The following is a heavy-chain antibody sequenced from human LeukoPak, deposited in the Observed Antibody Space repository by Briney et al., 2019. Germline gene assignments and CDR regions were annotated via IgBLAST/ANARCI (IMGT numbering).Heavy chain of an antibody. D-gene: IGHD4-17*01. CDR2: IYPGDSDT. J-gene: IGHJ4*02. CDR1: GYSFTSYW. Sequence: GESLKTSCKGSGYSFTSYWIGWLRQMPGKGLEWMGIIYPGDSDTRYSPSFQGQVTISADRSSSTAYLQWSSLKASDTTMYYCARHDYGDTYFDYWGQGTLVTASS. CDR3: ARHDYGDTYFDY. V-gene: IGHV5-51*01.